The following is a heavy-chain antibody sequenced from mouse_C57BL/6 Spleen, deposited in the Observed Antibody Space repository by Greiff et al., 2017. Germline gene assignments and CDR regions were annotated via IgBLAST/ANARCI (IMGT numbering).Heavy chain of an antibody. CDR1: GYTFTDYY. Sequence: VQLQQSGPVLVKPGASVKMSCKASGYTFTDYYMNWVKQSHGKSLEWIGVINPYNGGTSYNQKFKGKATLTVDKSSSTAYMELNSLTSEDSAVYYCARKEGDYDADWYFDVWGTGTTVTVSS. D-gene: IGHD2-4*01. CDR2: INPYNGGT. CDR3: ARKEGDYDADWYFDV. J-gene: IGHJ1*03. V-gene: IGHV1-19*01.